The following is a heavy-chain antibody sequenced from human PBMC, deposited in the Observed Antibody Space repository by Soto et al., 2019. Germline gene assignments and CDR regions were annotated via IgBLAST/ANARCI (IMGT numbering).Heavy chain of an antibody. Sequence: GGSLRLSCTTSGFIFDDYPMSWFRQAPGKGLEWVSYIRKRVHHETTEYAASVKGRFTISRDDSKGIAYLQMDNLKAEDTGVYYCSRALRASGDAFDLWGQGTMVTVSS. CDR2: IRKRVHHETT. D-gene: IGHD5-12*01. V-gene: IGHV3-49*03. CDR1: GFIFDDYP. CDR3: SRALRASGDAFDL. J-gene: IGHJ3*01.